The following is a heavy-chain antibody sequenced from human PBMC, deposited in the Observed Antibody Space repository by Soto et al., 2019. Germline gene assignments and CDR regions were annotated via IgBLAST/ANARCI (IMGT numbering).Heavy chain of an antibody. D-gene: IGHD5-12*01. CDR2: IYSGGTI. J-gene: IGHJ4*02. Sequence: EVQVVESGGGLVQPGGSLRLSCAVSGFTVTINYMSWVRQAPGKGLEWVSVIYSGGTIYYADSVKGRFTISRDTSKNTLYPQMNSVRGDDKAVYYCHGYGYWGQGTLVTVSS. V-gene: IGHV3-53*01. CDR1: GFTVTINY. CDR3: HGYGY.